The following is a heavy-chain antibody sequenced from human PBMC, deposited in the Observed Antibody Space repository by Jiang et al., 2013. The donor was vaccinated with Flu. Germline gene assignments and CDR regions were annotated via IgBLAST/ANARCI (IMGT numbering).Heavy chain of an antibody. D-gene: IGHD2-21*02. V-gene: IGHV1-69*01. CDR1: GAPSAAML. CDR2: IIPIFGTA. CDR3: ARARGLVSLDDCGGDCYLHYYGMDV. J-gene: IGHJ6*02. Sequence: KPGSSVKVSCKASGAPSAAMLSAGATGPGQGLEWMGGIIPIFGTANYAQKFQGRVTITADESTSTAYMELSSLRSEDTAVYYCARARGLVSLDDCGGDCYLHYYGMDVWGQGTTVTVSS.